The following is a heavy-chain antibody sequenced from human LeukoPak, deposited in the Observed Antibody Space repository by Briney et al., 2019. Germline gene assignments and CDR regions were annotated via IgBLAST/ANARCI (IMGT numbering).Heavy chain of an antibody. V-gene: IGHV3-30*02. J-gene: IGHJ4*02. CDR1: GFTFSSYG. CDR3: ARDRYYDILTGYIDY. CDR2: IRYDGSNK. D-gene: IGHD3-9*01. Sequence: GGSLRLSCAASGFTFSSYGMHWVRQAPGKGLEWVAFIRYDGSNKYYADSVNGRFTISRDNSKNTLYLQMNSLRAEDTAVYYCARDRYYDILTGYIDYWGQGTLVTVSS.